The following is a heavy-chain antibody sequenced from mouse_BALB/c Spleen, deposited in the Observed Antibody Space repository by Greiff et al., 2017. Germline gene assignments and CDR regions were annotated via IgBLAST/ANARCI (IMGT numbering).Heavy chain of an antibody. J-gene: IGHJ3*01. V-gene: IGHV1S81*02. CDR2: INPSNGRT. Sequence: QVQLQQPGAELVKPGASVKLSCKASGYTFTSYWMHWVKQRPGQGLEWIGEINPSNGRTNYNEKFKSKATLTVDKSSSTAYMQLSSLTSEDSAVYYCARGGFPFAYWGQGTLVTVSA. CDR3: ARGGFPFAY. CDR1: GYTFTSYW.